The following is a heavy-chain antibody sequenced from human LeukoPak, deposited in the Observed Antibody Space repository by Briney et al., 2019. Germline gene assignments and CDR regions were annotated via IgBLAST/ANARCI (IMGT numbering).Heavy chain of an antibody. CDR3: ARDSDPLRFLEWLSYNWFDP. V-gene: IGHV1-69*01. D-gene: IGHD3-3*01. CDR1: GGTFSSYA. Sequence: SVKVSCKASGGTFSSYAISWVRQAPGQGLEWMGGIIPIFGTANYAQKFQGRVTITADESTSTAYMELSSLRSEDTAVYYCARDSDPLRFLEWLSYNWFDPWGQGTLVTVSS. J-gene: IGHJ5*02. CDR2: IIPIFGTA.